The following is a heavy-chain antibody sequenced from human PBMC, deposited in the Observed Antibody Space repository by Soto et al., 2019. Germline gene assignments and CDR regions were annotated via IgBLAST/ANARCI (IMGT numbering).Heavy chain of an antibody. CDR2: INPNSGGT. Sequence: ASVKVSCKASGYTFTGYYMHWGRQAPGQGLEWMGWINPNSGGTNYAQKFQGRVTMTRDTSISTAYMELSRLRSDDTAVYYCARGFGDYVAFDIWGQGTMVTVSS. CDR1: GYTFTGYY. V-gene: IGHV1-2*02. CDR3: ARGFGDYVAFDI. D-gene: IGHD4-17*01. J-gene: IGHJ3*02.